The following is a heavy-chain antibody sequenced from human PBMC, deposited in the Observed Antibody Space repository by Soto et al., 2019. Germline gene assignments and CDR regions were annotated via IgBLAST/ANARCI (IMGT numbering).Heavy chain of an antibody. J-gene: IGHJ5*02. Sequence: SVKVSCKASGGTFSSYAISWVRQAPGQGLEWMGGIIPIFGTTNYAQKFQGRVTITADKSTSTAYMELSSLRSEDTAVYYCARAKHCSGGSCYSRSWFDPWGQ. V-gene: IGHV1-69*06. CDR1: GGTFSSYA. CDR3: ARAKHCSGGSCYSRSWFDP. CDR2: IIPIFGTT. D-gene: IGHD2-15*01.